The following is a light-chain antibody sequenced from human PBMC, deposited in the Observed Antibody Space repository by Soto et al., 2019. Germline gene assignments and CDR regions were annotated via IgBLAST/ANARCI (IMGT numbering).Light chain of an antibody. CDR3: SSYAGANTLI. V-gene: IGLV2-8*01. Sequence: QSALTQPPSASGSPGQSVTIYCTGTDEDIGGYNYVSWYQQRPGSVPKVIIFEVSQRPSGVPDRFSGSKSGNTASLTVSGLQAEDEASYYCSSYAGANTLIFGGGTKLTVL. CDR1: DEDIGGYNY. CDR2: EVS. J-gene: IGLJ2*01.